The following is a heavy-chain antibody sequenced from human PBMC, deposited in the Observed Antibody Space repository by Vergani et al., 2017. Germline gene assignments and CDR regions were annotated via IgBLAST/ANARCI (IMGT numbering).Heavy chain of an antibody. D-gene: IGHD1-20*01. CDR3: ARRITGYDAFDI. Sequence: QVQLQESGPGLVKPSQTLSLTCTVSGGSISSYYWSWIRQPPGKGLEWIGYIYYSGSTNYNPSLKSRVTISVDTSKNQFSLKLSSLTAADTAVYYCARRITGYDAFDIWGQGTMVTVSS. CDR1: GGSISSYY. J-gene: IGHJ3*02. CDR2: IYYSGST. V-gene: IGHV4-59*01.